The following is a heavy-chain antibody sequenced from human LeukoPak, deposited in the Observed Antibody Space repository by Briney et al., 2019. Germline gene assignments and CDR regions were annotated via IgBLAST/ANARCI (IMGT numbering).Heavy chain of an antibody. CDR1: GYTFTSHG. J-gene: IGHJ5*02. V-gene: IGHV1-18*01. Sequence: ASVKVSCKTSGYTFTSHGISWVRQAPGQGLEWMGWISAYNVNTNYAQKLQGRVTMTTDTSTSTAYMELRSLRSDDTAVYYCARTGLWFGESNWFDPWGQGTLVTVSS. CDR2: ISAYNVNT. CDR3: ARTGLWFGESNWFDP. D-gene: IGHD3-10*01.